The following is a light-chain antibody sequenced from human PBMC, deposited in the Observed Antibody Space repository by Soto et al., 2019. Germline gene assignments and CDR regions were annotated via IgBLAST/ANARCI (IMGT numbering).Light chain of an antibody. V-gene: IGKV3-15*01. Sequence: EIVMTHSPATLSVSPCERATLSSSASQSISSNLAWYQQKPGQAPRLLMFRTSSRATGFPARFSGSGSGTEFNLTISSLQSEDFGVYYCQQYNNWPRATFGGGTKVDIK. CDR2: RTS. J-gene: IGKJ4*01. CDR3: QQYNNWPRAT. CDR1: QSISSN.